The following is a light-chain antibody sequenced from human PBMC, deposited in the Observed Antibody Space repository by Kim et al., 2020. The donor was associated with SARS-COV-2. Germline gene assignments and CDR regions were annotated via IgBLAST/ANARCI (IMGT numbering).Light chain of an antibody. CDR1: SGLDVITYR. CDR2: NKADSDR. J-gene: IGLJ2*01. V-gene: IGLV5-45*01. Sequence: RSGLDVITYRKKWYQQKPENHPQYLLRNKADSDRQQGCGVPSRFSGYKDASANAGILLISGNQSKDEADYYCMIWHSSAVVIGGGTQLTVL. CDR3: MIWHSSAVV.